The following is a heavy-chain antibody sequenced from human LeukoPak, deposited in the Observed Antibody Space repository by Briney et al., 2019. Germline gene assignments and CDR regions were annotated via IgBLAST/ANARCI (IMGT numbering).Heavy chain of an antibody. D-gene: IGHD3-3*01. Sequence: SETLSLTCAVYGGSFSGYYWSWIRQPPGKGLEWIGGINHSGSTNYNPSLKSRVTISVDTSKNQFSLKLSSVTAADTAVYYCARRARYDFWSGYYKGYYYYMDVWGKGTTVTVSS. CDR2: INHSGST. CDR1: GGSFSGYY. CDR3: ARRARYDFWSGYYKGYYYYMDV. J-gene: IGHJ6*03. V-gene: IGHV4-34*01.